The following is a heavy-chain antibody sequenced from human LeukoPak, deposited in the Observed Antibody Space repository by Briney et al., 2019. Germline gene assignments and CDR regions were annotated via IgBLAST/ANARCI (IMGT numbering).Heavy chain of an antibody. V-gene: IGHV3-23*01. CDR1: GFTFSSYA. CDR3: AKDLAFGVPRYYFDY. Sequence: GGSLRLSCAASGFTFSSYAMSWVRQAPGKGLEWVSAISGSGGSTYYADSVKGRFTISRDNSKNTLYLQMNSLRAEDTAVYYCAKDLAFGVPRYYFDYWRQGTLVTVSS. J-gene: IGHJ4*02. D-gene: IGHD3-10*01. CDR2: ISGSGGST.